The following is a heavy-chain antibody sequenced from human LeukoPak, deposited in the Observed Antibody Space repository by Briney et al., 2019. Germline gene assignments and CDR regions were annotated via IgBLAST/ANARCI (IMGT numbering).Heavy chain of an antibody. Sequence: PGGSLRLSXAASGFTFSSYEMNWVRQAPGKGLEWVSYISSSGSTIYYADSVKGRFTISRDNSKNTLYLQMNNLRAEDTAVYYCAKDLGRDGSEIFDYWGQGTLVTVSS. D-gene: IGHD5-24*01. V-gene: IGHV3-48*03. CDR1: GFTFSSYE. CDR2: ISSSGSTI. CDR3: AKDLGRDGSEIFDY. J-gene: IGHJ4*02.